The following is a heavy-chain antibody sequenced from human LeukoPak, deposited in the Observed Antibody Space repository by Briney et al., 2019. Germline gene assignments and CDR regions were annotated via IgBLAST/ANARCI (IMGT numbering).Heavy chain of an antibody. CDR1: GGTFSSYA. D-gene: IGHD2-8*02. CDR2: IIPIFGTA. CDR3: ARNGLELHCTGGVCYGGFDY. J-gene: IGHJ4*02. Sequence: GASVKVSCKASGGTFSSYAISWVRQAPGQGLEWMGGIIPIFGTANYAQKFQGRVTITADESTSTAYMELSSLRSEDTAVYYCARNGLELHCTGGVCYGGFDYWGQGTLVTVSS. V-gene: IGHV1-69*13.